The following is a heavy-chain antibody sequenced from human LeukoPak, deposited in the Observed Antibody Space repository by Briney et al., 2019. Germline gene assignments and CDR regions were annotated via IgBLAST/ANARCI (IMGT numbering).Heavy chain of an antibody. CDR2: IGTSSTYT. Sequence: GGSLRLSCVASGFTFGDYYMSWIRQAPGKGLEWVSYIGTSSTYTNNADSVKGRFSISRDNAKNSMYLQMDSLRVEDTAVYYCARGESRDYWGQGTLVTVSS. CDR3: ARGESRDY. V-gene: IGHV3-11*05. J-gene: IGHJ4*02. CDR1: GFTFGDYY. D-gene: IGHD5-24*01.